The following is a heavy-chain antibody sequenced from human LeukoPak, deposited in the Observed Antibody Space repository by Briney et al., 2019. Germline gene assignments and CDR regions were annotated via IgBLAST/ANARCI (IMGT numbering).Heavy chain of an antibody. CDR3: ARGDIVGATGVDP. J-gene: IGHJ5*02. V-gene: IGHV4-4*07. Sequence: SETLSLTCTVSGGSISSYYWGWIRQPAGKGLEWIGRIYTSGSTNYNPSLKSRVTMSVDTSKNQFSLKLSSVTAADTAVYYCARGDIVGATGVDPWGQGTLVTVSS. D-gene: IGHD1-26*01. CDR1: GGSISSYY. CDR2: IYTSGST.